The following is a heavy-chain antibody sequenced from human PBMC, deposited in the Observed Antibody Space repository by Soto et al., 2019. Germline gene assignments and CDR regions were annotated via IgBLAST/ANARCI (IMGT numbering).Heavy chain of an antibody. V-gene: IGHV3-33*01. D-gene: IGHD1-1*01. CDR3: AREVPGGGAFDI. CDR1: RFTFSNYG. CDR2: IWHDGTNK. J-gene: IGHJ3*02. Sequence: GGSLRLSCAASRFTFSNYGMHWVRQAPGKGLKWMAVIWHDGTNKYYADSVKGRFTISRDNSKNTLYLQMNSLRAEDTAVYYCAREVPGGGAFDIWGQGTMVTVSS.